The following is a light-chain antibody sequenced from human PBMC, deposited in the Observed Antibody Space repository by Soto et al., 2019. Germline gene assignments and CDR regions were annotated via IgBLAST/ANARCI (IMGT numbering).Light chain of an antibody. Sequence: QSALTQPASVSGSPGQSITISCTGTSSDIGGYNYVSWYQQHPGKAPKLIIYEVSNRPSGVSNRFSGSKSGNTASLTISGLQGEDGGYYFCRSYGSRSNIFARGTKVTVL. CDR2: EVS. CDR1: SSDIGGYNY. CDR3: RSYGSRSNI. J-gene: IGLJ2*01. V-gene: IGLV2-14*01.